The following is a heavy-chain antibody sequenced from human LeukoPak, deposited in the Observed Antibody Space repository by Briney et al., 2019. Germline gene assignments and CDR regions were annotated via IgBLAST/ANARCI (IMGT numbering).Heavy chain of an antibody. CDR2: ISYDGSNK. CDR1: GFTFSSYG. J-gene: IGHJ4*02. D-gene: IGHD6-13*01. Sequence: GSSLRLSCAASGFTFSSYGMHWVRQAPGKGLEWVAVISYDGSNKYYADSVKGRFTISRDNSKNTLYLQMNSLRAEDTAVYYCAKGTWAAAGTSFDYWGQGTLVTVSS. V-gene: IGHV3-30*18. CDR3: AKGTWAAAGTSFDY.